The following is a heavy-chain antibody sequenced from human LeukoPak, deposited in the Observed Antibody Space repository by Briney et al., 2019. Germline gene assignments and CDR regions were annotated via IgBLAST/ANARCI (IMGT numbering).Heavy chain of an antibody. CDR3: ARGARYDYVCGSYRSPHFDY. V-gene: IGHV1-18*01. CDR1: GHPSPSYG. Sequence: VASVKVSCKASGHPSPSYGISWVRQAPGQGLEWMGWISDYNGNTNYAHKLQGRVTMTTDTSTSTAYMELRSLRSDDTAVYYCARGARYDYVCGSYRSPHFDYWGQGTLVTVSS. CDR2: ISDYNGNT. D-gene: IGHD3-16*02. J-gene: IGHJ4*02.